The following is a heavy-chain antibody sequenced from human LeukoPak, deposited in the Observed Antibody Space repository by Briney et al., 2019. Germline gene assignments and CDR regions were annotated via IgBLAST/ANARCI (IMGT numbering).Heavy chain of an antibody. CDR3: ATWFGAHQLAHGRAFDI. D-gene: IGHD3-10*01. CDR1: GFTFSSYW. CDR2: IKQDGSEK. Sequence: GGTLRLSCAASGFTFSSYWMSWVRQAPGKGLEWVANIKQDGSEKYYVDSVKGRFTISRDNAKNSLYLQMNSLRAEDTAVYYCATWFGAHQLAHGRAFDIWGQGTMVTVSS. J-gene: IGHJ3*02. V-gene: IGHV3-7*01.